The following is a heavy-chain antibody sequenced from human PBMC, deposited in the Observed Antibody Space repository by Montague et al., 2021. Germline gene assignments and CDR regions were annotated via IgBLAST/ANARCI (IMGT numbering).Heavy chain of an antibody. CDR2: IKQDGFEK. CDR3: AKGGTTVMTPSSA. Sequence: SLRLSCAASGFVFSSYWMTWVRRAPGKGLEWVANIKQDGFEKYYVESVRGRFTISRDNDKDSLYLQMNSLGVEDTAMYYCAKGGTTVMTPSSAWGHGTLVTVSS. CDR1: GFVFSSYW. V-gene: IGHV3-7*01. D-gene: IGHD4-17*01. J-gene: IGHJ5*01.